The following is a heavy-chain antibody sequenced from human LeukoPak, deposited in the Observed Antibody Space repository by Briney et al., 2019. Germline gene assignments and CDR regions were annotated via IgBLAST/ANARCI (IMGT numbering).Heavy chain of an antibody. CDR2: ISGSGAST. Sequence: PGGSLGLSCATSGFTFSNYAMSWVRQAPGKGLEWVSVISGSGASTYYADSVRGRFTISRDNSKNTLYLQMNSLRAEDTAVYYCAKSSMVRGSEGPDYWGQGTLVTVSS. CDR3: AKSSMVRGSEGPDY. CDR1: GFTFSNYA. J-gene: IGHJ4*02. V-gene: IGHV3-23*01. D-gene: IGHD3-10*01.